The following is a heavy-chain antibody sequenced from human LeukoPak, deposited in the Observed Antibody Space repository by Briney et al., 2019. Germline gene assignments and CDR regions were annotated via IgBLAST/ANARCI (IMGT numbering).Heavy chain of an antibody. J-gene: IGHJ3*01. CDR1: GYTFTAYY. Sequence: GASVKVSCKASGYTFTAYYIHWVRQAPGQGLEWMGWINPISGGTDYAQKFQGRVTVTRDTSISTTYMELNSLRSDDTAVYYCARGYCSGGSCYQFDVWGQGTMVTVSS. D-gene: IGHD2-15*01. CDR3: ARGYCSGGSCYQFDV. CDR2: INPISGGT. V-gene: IGHV1-2*02.